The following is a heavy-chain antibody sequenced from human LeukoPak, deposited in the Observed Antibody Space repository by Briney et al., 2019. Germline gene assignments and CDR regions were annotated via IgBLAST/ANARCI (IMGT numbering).Heavy chain of an antibody. CDR2: MNPNSGNT. J-gene: IGHJ4*02. CDR3: ARRRYCSGGSCYSVDY. Sequence: ASVKVSCKASGYTFTSYDINWVRQATGQGLEWMGWMNPNSGNTGYAQKFQGRVTMTRNTSISTTYMELSSLRSEDTAVYYCARRRYCSGGSCYSVDYWGQGTLITVSS. CDR1: GYTFTSYD. V-gene: IGHV1-8*01. D-gene: IGHD2-15*01.